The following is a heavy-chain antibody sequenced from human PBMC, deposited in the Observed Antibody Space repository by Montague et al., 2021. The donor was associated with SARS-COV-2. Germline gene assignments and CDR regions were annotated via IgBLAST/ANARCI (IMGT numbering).Heavy chain of an antibody. CDR3: AKDVRAISLAYFDY. J-gene: IGHJ4*02. CDR2: IAWDIGDI. D-gene: IGHD2-2*01. CDR1: GFTFSYYA. V-gene: IGHV3-9*01. Sequence: SLRLSCAASGFTFSYYAMHWVRQAPGKGLEWVSGIAWDIGDIAYADSVKGRFTISRDNAKSTLYLQMNNLRAEDTALYYCAKDVRAISLAYFDYWGQGTLVTVSS.